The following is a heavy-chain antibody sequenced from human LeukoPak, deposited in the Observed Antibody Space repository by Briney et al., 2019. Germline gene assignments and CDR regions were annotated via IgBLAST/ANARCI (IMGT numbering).Heavy chain of an antibody. CDR3: APPRTEGIYFDY. Sequence: GGSLRLSCAASGFTFSSYAMSWVRQAPGKGLEWVSAISGSGGSTYYADSVKGRFTISRDNSKNTLYLQMNGLRAEDTAVYYCAPPRTEGIYFDYWGQGTLVTVSS. CDR1: GFTFSSYA. D-gene: IGHD6-13*01. V-gene: IGHV3-23*01. CDR2: ISGSGGST. J-gene: IGHJ4*02.